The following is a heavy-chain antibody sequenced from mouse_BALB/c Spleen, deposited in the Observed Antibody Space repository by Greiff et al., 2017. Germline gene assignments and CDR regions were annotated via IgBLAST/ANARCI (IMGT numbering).Heavy chain of an antibody. D-gene: IGHD2-1*01. CDR1: GYTFTSYY. Sequence: QVQLQQSGPELVKPGASVRISCKASGYTFTSYYIHWVKQRPGQGLEWIGWIYPGNVNTKYNEKFKGKATLTADKSSSTAYMQLSSLTSEDSAVYFCARWGNYYFDYWGQGTTLTVSS. J-gene: IGHJ2*01. V-gene: IGHV1S56*01. CDR2: IYPGNVNT. CDR3: ARWGNYYFDY.